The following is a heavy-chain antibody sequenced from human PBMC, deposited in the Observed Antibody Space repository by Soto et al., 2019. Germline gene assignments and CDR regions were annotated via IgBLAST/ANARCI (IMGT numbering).Heavy chain of an antibody. J-gene: IGHJ4*02. CDR1: GYTFTSYD. D-gene: IGHD2-21*01. CDR2: MNPNSGNT. Sequence: ASVKVSCKASGYTFTSYDINWVRQATGQGLEWMGWMNPNSGNTGYAQKFQGRVTMTRNTSISTAHMELSSLRSEDTAVYYCARGVRGRVIAIRRPNDYWGQGTLVTVSS. V-gene: IGHV1-8*01. CDR3: ARGVRGRVIAIRRPNDY.